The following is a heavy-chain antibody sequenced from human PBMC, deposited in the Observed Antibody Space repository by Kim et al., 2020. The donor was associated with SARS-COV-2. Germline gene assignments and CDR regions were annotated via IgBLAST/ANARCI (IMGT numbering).Heavy chain of an antibody. V-gene: IGHV3-23*01. Sequence: GGSLRLSCAASGFTFSSYAMSWVRQAPGKGLEWVSGISDSGGSTNYADSVKGWFTISRDNSKDTLYLQMNSLRAEDTAVYYCAKSGTSSGYYYGFDYWGQGTLVTVSS. CDR2: ISDSGGST. CDR1: GFTFSSYA. J-gene: IGHJ4*02. D-gene: IGHD3-22*01. CDR3: AKSGTSSGYYYGFDY.